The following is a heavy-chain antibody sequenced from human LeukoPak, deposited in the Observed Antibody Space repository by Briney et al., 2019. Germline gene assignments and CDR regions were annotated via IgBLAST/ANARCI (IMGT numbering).Heavy chain of an antibody. CDR2: IYYSGST. V-gene: IGHV4-59*01. D-gene: IGHD3-22*01. J-gene: IGHJ6*03. CDR3: ARGPHYYDSSGYYELVGYYYYMDV. Sequence: SETLSLTCAVYGGSFSGYYWSWIRQPPGKGLEWIGYIYYSGSTNYNPSLKSRVTISVDTSKNQFSLKLSSVTAADTAVYYCARGPHYYDSSGYYELVGYYYYMDVWGKGTTVTVSS. CDR1: GGSFSGYY.